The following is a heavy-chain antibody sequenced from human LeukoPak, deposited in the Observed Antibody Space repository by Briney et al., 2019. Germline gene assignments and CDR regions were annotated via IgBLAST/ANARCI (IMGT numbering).Heavy chain of an antibody. CDR2: VSESGSNR. CDR1: GFTFTRYV. J-gene: IGHJ4*02. D-gene: IGHD3-22*01. CDR3: ANRHDSSGYFFNY. V-gene: IGHV3-23*01. Sequence: GGSLRLSCVASGFTFTRYVMSWVRQAPGKGLEWVSSVSESGSNRYYADSVKGRFSISRDNSENMLYLQMGSLRVEDTATYYCANRHDSSGYFFNYWGQGTLVTVSS.